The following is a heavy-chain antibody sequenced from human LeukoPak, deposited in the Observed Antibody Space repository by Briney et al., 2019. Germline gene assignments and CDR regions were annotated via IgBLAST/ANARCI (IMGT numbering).Heavy chain of an antibody. V-gene: IGHV4-59*08. D-gene: IGHD1-26*01. J-gene: IGHJ4*02. CDR1: GGSISSYY. CDR3: ARTNAEWDLDY. CDR2: IYYSGST. Sequence: SETLSLTCTVSGGSISSYYWSWIRQPPGKGLEWIGYIYYSGSTNYNPSLKSRVTISVDTSKNQFSLKLSSVTAADTAVYYCARTNAEWDLDYWGQGTLVTVSS.